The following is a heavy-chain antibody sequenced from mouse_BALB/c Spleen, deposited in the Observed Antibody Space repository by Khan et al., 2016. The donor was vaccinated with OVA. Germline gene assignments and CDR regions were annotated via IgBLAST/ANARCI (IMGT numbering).Heavy chain of an antibody. Sequence: QVQLKESGPGLVAPSQNLSITCTVSGFSLTDYGVSWIRQPPGKGLEWLGVIWGGGTTYYNSALKSRLSISKDNSKSQVFLKINSLQTGDTAMYYCAKGVWSYYFALDYWGQGTSVTVSS. CDR2: IWGGGTT. CDR3: AKGVWSYYFALDY. J-gene: IGHJ4*01. D-gene: IGHD2-10*02. CDR1: GFSLTDYG. V-gene: IGHV2-6-5*01.